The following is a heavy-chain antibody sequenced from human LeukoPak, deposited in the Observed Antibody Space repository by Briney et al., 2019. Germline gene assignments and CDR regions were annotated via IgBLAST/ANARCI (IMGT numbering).Heavy chain of an antibody. CDR2: IYYDAGA. CDR3: ARVVVVPAAIRFDY. Sequence: SQTLSLTCTVSGASVSATNYYWSWLRQHPGKGPEWIAYIYYDAGAYYNPSLESRVTISLDSSANQFSLGLSSVTAADTAVYYCARVVVVPAAIRFDYWGQGTLVTVSS. CDR1: GASVSATNYY. D-gene: IGHD2-2*02. J-gene: IGHJ4*02. V-gene: IGHV4-31*03.